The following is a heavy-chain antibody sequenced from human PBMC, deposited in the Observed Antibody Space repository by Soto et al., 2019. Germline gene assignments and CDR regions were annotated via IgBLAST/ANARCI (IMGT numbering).Heavy chain of an antibody. CDR1: GFPFSSYA. CDR3: AKGGYYSLFDI. V-gene: IGHV3-23*01. Sequence: GGSLRLSCVASGFPFSSYAMSWVRQTPGKGLEWVSGISGSGGRTYYADSVKGRFTISRDNSNNALSLQMHILRVEDTAVYFCAKGGYYSLFDIWGQGTMVTVSS. CDR2: ISGSGGRT. J-gene: IGHJ3*02. D-gene: IGHD3-16*01.